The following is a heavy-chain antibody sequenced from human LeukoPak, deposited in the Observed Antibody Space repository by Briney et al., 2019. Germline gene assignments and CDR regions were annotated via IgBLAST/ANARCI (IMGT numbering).Heavy chain of an antibody. CDR1: GGTFSSYA. J-gene: IGHJ4*02. Sequence: SVKVSCKASGGTFSSYAISWVRQAPGQGLEWMGRIIPILGIANYAQKFQGRVTITADKSTSTAYMEPSSLRSEDTAVYYCARDQDPPNCSGGSCPVYWGQGTLVTVSS. CDR3: ARDQDPPNCSGGSCPVY. V-gene: IGHV1-69*04. D-gene: IGHD2-15*01. CDR2: IIPILGIA.